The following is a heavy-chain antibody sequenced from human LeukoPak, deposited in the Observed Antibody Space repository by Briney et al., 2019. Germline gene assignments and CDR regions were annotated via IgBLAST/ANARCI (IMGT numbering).Heavy chain of an antibody. Sequence: SVTVSCKASGGTFSSYAISWVRQAPGQGLEWMGRIIPIFGTANYAQKFQGRVTITTDESTSTAYMELSSLRSEDTAVYYCASPITYYYDSSGCYFWGQGTLVTVSS. CDR2: IIPIFGTA. CDR1: GGTFSSYA. J-gene: IGHJ4*02. V-gene: IGHV1-69*05. CDR3: ASPITYYYDSSGCYF. D-gene: IGHD3-22*01.